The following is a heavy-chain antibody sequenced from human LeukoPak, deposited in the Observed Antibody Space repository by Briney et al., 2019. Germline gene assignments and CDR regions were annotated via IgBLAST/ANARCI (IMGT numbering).Heavy chain of an antibody. D-gene: IGHD3-22*01. CDR2: INVGNANT. CDR3: ARVPYYYDSNWFDP. CDR1: GYTFTTYA. J-gene: IGHJ5*02. Sequence: ASVKVSCKASGYTFTTYAIYWVRQAPGQRLEWMGWINVGNANTKYSQKLQGRVTITRDTSASTAYMELSTLRSEDTAVYYCARVPYYYDSNWFDPWGQGTLVTVSS. V-gene: IGHV1-3*01.